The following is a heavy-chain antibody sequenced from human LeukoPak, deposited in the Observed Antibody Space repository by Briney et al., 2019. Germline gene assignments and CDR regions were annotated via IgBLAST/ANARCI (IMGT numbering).Heavy chain of an antibody. V-gene: IGHV1-2*02. CDR2: INPSSGGT. CDR3: AREKGGRGYQSTVHLDY. D-gene: IGHD5-18*01. Sequence: GASVKVSCKASGYTFTSYGISWVRQAPGQGLEWMGWINPSSGGTHYAQKFQGRVTMTRDTSLSTAYMELTWLRSDDTAVYYCAREKGGRGYQSTVHLDYWGQGTLVTVFS. J-gene: IGHJ4*02. CDR1: GYTFTSYG.